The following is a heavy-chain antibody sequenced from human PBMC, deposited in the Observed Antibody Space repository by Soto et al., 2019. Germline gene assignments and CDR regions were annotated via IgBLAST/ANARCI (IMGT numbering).Heavy chain of an antibody. CDR2: IYYSGST. CDR1: GGSISSYY. CDR3: ARGLGYCSSTSCFHDLDY. D-gene: IGHD2-2*01. J-gene: IGHJ4*02. V-gene: IGHV4-59*01. Sequence: SETLSLTCTVSGGSISSYYWSWIRQPPGKGLEWIGYIYYSGSTNYNPSLKSRVTISVDTSKNQFSLKLSSVTAADTAVYYCARGLGYCSSTSCFHDLDYWGQGTLVTVSS.